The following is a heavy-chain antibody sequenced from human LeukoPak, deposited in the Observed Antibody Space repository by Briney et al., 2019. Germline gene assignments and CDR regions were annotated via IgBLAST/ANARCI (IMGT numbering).Heavy chain of an antibody. D-gene: IGHD4-17*01. J-gene: IGHJ4*02. CDR1: GYTFTSYD. Sequence: GASVKVSCKASGYTFTSYDINWVRQATGQGLEWMGWMNPNSGNTGYAQKFQGRVTMTRNTSISTAYMELSSLRSEDTAVYYCALLWGGLTVTGDYFDYWGQGTLVTVSS. CDR3: ALLWGGLTVTGDYFDY. CDR2: MNPNSGNT. V-gene: IGHV1-8*01.